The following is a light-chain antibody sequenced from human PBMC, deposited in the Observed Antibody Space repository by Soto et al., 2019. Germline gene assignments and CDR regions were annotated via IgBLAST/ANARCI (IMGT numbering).Light chain of an antibody. V-gene: IGKV3-20*01. CDR2: GAS. CDR3: QQYGSSPPKT. Sequence: ETVLTQSPGTLSLSPGEGANLSCRASQSVSSSYLAWYQQKPGQAPRLLIYGASSRATGIPDRFSGSGSGTDFTLTISRLEPEDFAVYYCQQYGSSPPKTFGQGTKVDIK. CDR1: QSVSSSY. J-gene: IGKJ1*01.